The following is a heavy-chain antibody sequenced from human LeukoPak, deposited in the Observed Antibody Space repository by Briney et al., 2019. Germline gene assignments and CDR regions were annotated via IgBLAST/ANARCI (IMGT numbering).Heavy chain of an antibody. V-gene: IGHV3-23*01. D-gene: IGHD2-8*01. Sequence: GGSLRLSCAASGFTFSSYAMSWVRQAPGKGLERVSAISGSGGSTYYADSVKGRFTISRDNSKNTLYLQMNSLRAEDTAVYYCAKGGIRDCTNGVCYVGFDYWGQGTLVTVSS. CDR3: AKGGIRDCTNGVCYVGFDY. J-gene: IGHJ4*02. CDR2: ISGSGGST. CDR1: GFTFSSYA.